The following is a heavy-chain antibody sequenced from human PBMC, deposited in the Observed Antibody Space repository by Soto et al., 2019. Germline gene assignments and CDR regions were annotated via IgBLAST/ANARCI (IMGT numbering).Heavy chain of an antibody. Sequence: SVKVSCKASGFTFTSSAVQWVRQARGQRLEWIGWIVVGSGNTNYAQKFQERVTITRDMSTSTAYMELSSLRSEDTTVYYCAAAPPSTYYDILTGYFNYYYYGMDVWGQGTTVTVSS. D-gene: IGHD3-9*01. V-gene: IGHV1-58*01. CDR2: IVVGSGNT. J-gene: IGHJ6*02. CDR3: AAAPPSTYYDILTGYFNYYYYGMDV. CDR1: GFTFTSSA.